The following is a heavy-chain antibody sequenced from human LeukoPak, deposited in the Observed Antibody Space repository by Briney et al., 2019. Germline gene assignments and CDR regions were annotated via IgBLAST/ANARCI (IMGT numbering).Heavy chain of an antibody. J-gene: IGHJ4*02. D-gene: IGHD3-22*01. CDR2: IYGDGTT. Sequence: GGSLRLSCAASGFIVSSNYMSWVRQAPGKGLEWVSVIYGDGTTYYADSVKGRFTIARDNRKNTLYLQMNSLRAEDTAVYYCARTRTYSYDSSGHYYPTHFDYWGQGTLATVSS. CDR1: GFIVSSNY. CDR3: ARTRTYSYDSSGHYYPTHFDY. V-gene: IGHV3-66*01.